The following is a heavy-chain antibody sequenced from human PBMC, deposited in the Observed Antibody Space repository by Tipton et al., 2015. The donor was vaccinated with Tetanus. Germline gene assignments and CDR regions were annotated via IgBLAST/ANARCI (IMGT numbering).Heavy chain of an antibody. Sequence: SLRLSCAASGFTFSGHSMNWVRQAPGQGLEWISYISSTSNAIYYADSVKGRFTISRDNAKNSLYLQLSSLRDEDTAVYYCARDRGAFMVTKSHDYWGRGTLVTVSS. CDR1: GFTFSGHS. J-gene: IGHJ4*02. CDR2: ISSTSNAI. D-gene: IGHD2-21*02. V-gene: IGHV3-48*02. CDR3: ARDRGAFMVTKSHDY.